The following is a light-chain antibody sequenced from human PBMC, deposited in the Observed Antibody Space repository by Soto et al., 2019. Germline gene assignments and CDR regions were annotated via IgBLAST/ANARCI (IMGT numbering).Light chain of an antibody. V-gene: IGKV3-20*01. Sequence: EIVLTQSPGTLSLSPGERATLSCRASQSVGSIYLAWYQQKPGQAPRLLIYGVSNRATGIPERFSGSGSGTDFTLTISRLEAEDFAVYYYQHYAGSPPWTFGQGTKVEIK. CDR1: QSVGSIY. CDR2: GVS. CDR3: QHYAGSPPWT. J-gene: IGKJ1*01.